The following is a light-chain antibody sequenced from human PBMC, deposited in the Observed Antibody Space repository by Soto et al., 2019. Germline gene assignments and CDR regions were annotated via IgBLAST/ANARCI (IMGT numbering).Light chain of an antibody. J-gene: IGKJ1*01. CDR3: QQYNYYRT. CDR1: ESVSSR. CDR2: EAY. V-gene: IGKV1-5*03. Sequence: DIQMTQSPFSLSASVGDRVTITCRASESVSSRLAWYQQKPGKAPKLLISEAYSVESGVPSRFSGSGSGTEFTLTISSLQPADFATYYCQQYNYYRTFGQGTEVEMK.